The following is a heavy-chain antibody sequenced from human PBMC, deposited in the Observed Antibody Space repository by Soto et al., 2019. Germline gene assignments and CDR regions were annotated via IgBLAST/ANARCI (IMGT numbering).Heavy chain of an antibody. V-gene: IGHV4-31*03. J-gene: IGHJ4*02. CDR2: IYYSGST. D-gene: IGHD5-18*01. Sequence: QVQLQESGPGLVKPSQTLSLTCTVSGGSITTGGYYWSWIRQHPGKGLEWIGYIYYSGSTSYNPSLKSRITMSVDTSKYQFSLKLNSVTAADTAVYYCARDDTRAGYDYWGQGTLVTVSS. CDR1: GGSITTGGYY. CDR3: ARDDTRAGYDY.